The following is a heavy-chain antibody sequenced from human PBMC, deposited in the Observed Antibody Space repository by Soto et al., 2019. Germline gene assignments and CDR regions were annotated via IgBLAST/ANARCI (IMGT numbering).Heavy chain of an antibody. D-gene: IGHD6-25*01. CDR2: IIPLLKTV. CDR1: GGTFASYS. Sequence: QEELVQSGAEVKKPGSSVNVSCKASGGTFASYSITWVRQAPGQRLEWMGEIIPLLKTVNYAQKVQARVTITGDRSTSTVYMDLSRLRSDDTAVYYCARDTVDLFGYMDVWGHGTTVTVS. CDR3: ARDTVDLFGYMDV. J-gene: IGHJ6*02. V-gene: IGHV1-69*06.